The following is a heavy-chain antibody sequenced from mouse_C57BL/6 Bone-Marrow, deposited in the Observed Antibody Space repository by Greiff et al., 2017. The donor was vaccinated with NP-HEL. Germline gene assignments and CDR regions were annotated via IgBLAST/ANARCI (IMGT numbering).Heavy chain of an antibody. D-gene: IGHD1-1*01. V-gene: IGHV14-4*01. CDR2: IDPENGDT. J-gene: IGHJ2*01. CDR1: GFNIKDDY. CDR3: TTWGVVARHDY. Sequence: EVQLQQSGAELVRPGASVKLSCTASGFNIKDDYMHWVKQRPEQGLEWIGWIDPENGDTEYASKFQGKATITADKSSNTAYLQLSSLTSEDTAVYYCTTWGVVARHDYWGQGTTRTVSS.